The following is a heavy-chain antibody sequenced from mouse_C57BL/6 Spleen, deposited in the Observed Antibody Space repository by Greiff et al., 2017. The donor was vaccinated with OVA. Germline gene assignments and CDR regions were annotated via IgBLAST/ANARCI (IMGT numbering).Heavy chain of an antibody. Sequence: EVQRVESGGGLVQPGGSMKLSCAASGFTFSDAWMDWVRQSPEKGLEWVAEIRNKANNHATYYAESVKGRFTISRDDSKSSVYLQMNSLRAEDTGIYYCTSHYYGTWDYAMDYWGQGTSVTVSS. J-gene: IGHJ4*01. CDR2: IRNKANNHAT. CDR1: GFTFSDAW. D-gene: IGHD1-1*01. CDR3: TSHYYGTWDYAMDY. V-gene: IGHV6-6*01.